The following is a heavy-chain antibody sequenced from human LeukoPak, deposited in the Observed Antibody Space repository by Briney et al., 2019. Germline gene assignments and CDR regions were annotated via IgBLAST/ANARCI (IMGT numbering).Heavy chain of an antibody. J-gene: IGHJ3*02. CDR1: GFTFSSYG. CDR3: ARVNSGSSLGAFDI. CDR2: IWYDGSNK. D-gene: IGHD1-26*01. Sequence: GGSLRLSCAASGFTFSSYGMLWVRQAPGKGLEWVAVIWYDGSNKYYADSVKGRFTISRDNSKNTLYLQMNSLRAEDTAVYYCARVNSGSSLGAFDIWGQGTMVTVSS. V-gene: IGHV3-33*01.